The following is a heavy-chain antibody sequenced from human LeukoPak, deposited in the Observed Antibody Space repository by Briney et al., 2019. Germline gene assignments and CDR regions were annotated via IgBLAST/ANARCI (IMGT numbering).Heavy chain of an antibody. Sequence: GGPLRLSCAASGFTFSSYAMSWVRQAPGKGLEWVSAISGSGGSTYYADSVKGRFTISRDNSKNTLYLQMNSLRAEDTAVYYCANFGSGSYVGGFDYWGQGTLVTVSS. CDR3: ANFGSGSYVGGFDY. CDR1: GFTFSSYA. J-gene: IGHJ4*02. D-gene: IGHD3-10*01. CDR2: ISGSGGST. V-gene: IGHV3-23*01.